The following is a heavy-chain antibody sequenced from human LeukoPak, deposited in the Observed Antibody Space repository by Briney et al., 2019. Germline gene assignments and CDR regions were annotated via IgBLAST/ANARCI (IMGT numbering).Heavy chain of an antibody. D-gene: IGHD6-19*01. CDR3: AKELRSHTGWPFDY. CDR2: IDGLGYST. V-gene: IGHV3-23*01. CDR1: GFTFRSYT. Sequence: GGSLRLSCAASGFTFRSYTMSWVRQAPGGGLEWVSAIDGLGYSTYYVDSVNGRFTISRDNTQNTLYLEMNSLTAEDTAVYYCAKELRSHTGWPFDYWGQGALVTVSS. J-gene: IGHJ4*02.